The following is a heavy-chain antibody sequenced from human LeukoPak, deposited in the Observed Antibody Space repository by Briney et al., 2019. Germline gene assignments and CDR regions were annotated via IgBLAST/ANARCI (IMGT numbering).Heavy chain of an antibody. Sequence: PGGSLRLSCAASGFTFSSYGMHWVRQAPGKGLEWVAVISYDGSNKYYADSVKGRFTISRDNSKNTLYLQMNSLRAEDTAVYYCAKDRDPYCGGDCYYFDYWGQGTLVTVSS. CDR3: AKDRDPYCGGDCYYFDY. CDR2: ISYDGSNK. CDR1: GFTFSSYG. V-gene: IGHV3-30*18. J-gene: IGHJ4*02. D-gene: IGHD2-21*02.